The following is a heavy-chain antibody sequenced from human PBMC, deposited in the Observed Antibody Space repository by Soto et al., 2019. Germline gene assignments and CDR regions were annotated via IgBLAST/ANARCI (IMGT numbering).Heavy chain of an antibody. CDR1: GGSISSSSYY. CDR2: IYYSGGT. J-gene: IGHJ4*02. Sequence: SETLSLTCTVSGGSISSSSYYWGWIRQPPGKGLEWIGSIYYSGGTYYNPSLKSRVTISVDTTKNQFSLKLSSVTAADTAVYYCARFIAPKSNYFDYWGQGTLVTVSS. CDR3: ARFIAPKSNYFDY. V-gene: IGHV4-39*01. D-gene: IGHD6-13*01.